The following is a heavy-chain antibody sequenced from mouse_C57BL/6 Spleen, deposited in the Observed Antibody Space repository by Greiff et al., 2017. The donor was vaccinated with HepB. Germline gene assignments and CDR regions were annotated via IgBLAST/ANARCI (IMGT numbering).Heavy chain of an antibody. D-gene: IGHD2-2*01. CDR1: GFNIKDDY. V-gene: IGHV14-4*01. CDR3: TTRAMVTAFAY. CDR2: IDPENGDT. Sequence: EVHLVESGAELVRPGASVKLSCTASGFNIKDDYMHWVKQRPEQGLEWIGWIDPENGDTEYASKFQGKATITADTSSNTAYLQLSSLTSEDTAVYYCTTRAMVTAFAYWGQGTLVTVSA. J-gene: IGHJ3*01.